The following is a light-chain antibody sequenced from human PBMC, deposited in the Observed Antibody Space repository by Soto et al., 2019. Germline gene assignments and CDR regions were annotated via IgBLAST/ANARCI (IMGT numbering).Light chain of an antibody. J-gene: IGKJ1*01. CDR1: QSLLDTDDEKTY. Sequence: DIVLTQTPLSLPVTPGEPASISCRSSQSLLDTDDEKTYLDWYLQKPGQSPQLLTYTLSSRASGVPDRFSGSGSATDFTLKISRVEAEDVGVYYCMQRIEFPWTFGQGTKVEIK. V-gene: IGKV2-40*01. CDR3: MQRIEFPWT. CDR2: TLS.